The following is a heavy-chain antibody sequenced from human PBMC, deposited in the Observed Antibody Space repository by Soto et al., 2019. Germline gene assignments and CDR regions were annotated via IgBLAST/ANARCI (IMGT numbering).Heavy chain of an antibody. CDR1: GGSISSSSYY. CDR3: ARLGFVRRRKTRYYYYYMDV. D-gene: IGHD2-15*01. J-gene: IGHJ6*03. V-gene: IGHV4-39*01. Sequence: SETLSLTCTVSGGSISSSSYYWGWIRQPPGKGLEWIGSIYYSGSTYYNPSLKSRVTISVDTSKNQFSLKLSSVTAADTAVYYFARLGFVRRRKTRYYYYYMDVWGKGTTVTVSS. CDR2: IYYSGST.